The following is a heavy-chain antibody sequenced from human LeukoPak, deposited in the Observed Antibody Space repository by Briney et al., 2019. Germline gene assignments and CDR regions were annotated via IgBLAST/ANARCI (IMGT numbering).Heavy chain of an antibody. V-gene: IGHV4-4*07. J-gene: IGHJ5*02. CDR2: IYTSGST. D-gene: IGHD3-9*01. Sequence: PSETLSLTCTFSGGSVSSYYWSWIRQPAGKGLEWIGRIYTSGSTNYNPSLKSRVTMSVDTSKNQFSLKLSSVTAADTAVYYCARDRANYDILTGYLYWFDPWGQGTLVTVSS. CDR3: ARDRANYDILTGYLYWFDP. CDR1: GGSVSSYY.